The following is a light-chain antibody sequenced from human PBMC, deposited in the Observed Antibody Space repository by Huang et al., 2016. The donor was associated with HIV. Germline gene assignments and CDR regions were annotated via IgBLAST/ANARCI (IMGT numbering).Light chain of an antibody. CDR2: WAT. V-gene: IGKV4-1*01. J-gene: IGKJ1*01. CDR3: LQYYSVPQT. CDR1: QTVLYSLNKKNY. Sequence: DIVMTQSPDSLAVSPGERATINCKSSQTVLYSLNKKNYLACFQQKTGRPPKLLMYWATTRESGVPDRFSGSGSGTDFTLTINNLQAEDVAVYFCLQYYSVPQTFGHGTKVEIK.